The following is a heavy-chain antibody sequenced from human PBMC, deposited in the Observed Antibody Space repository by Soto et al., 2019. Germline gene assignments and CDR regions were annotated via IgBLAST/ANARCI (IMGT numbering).Heavy chain of an antibody. D-gene: IGHD3-10*01. CDR2: IYYSGST. CDR1: GGSISSYY. CDR3: TRVWGGAFDI. Sequence: KPSETLSLTCTVSGGSISSYYWSWIRQPPGKGLEWIGYIYYSGSTNYNPSLKSRVTISVNPFKNQFSLKLSSGSAPDPAVYYCTRVWGGAFDIWGQGTMVTVS. V-gene: IGHV4-59*01. J-gene: IGHJ3*02.